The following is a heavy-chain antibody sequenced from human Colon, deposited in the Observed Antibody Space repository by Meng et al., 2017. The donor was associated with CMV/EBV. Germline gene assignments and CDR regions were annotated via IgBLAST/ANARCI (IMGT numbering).Heavy chain of an antibody. CDR3: ARSRNALVPYYDIPSL. Sequence: GGLRLSCVASGFTFSNYWMSWVRQAPGKGLEWVANIREDGNKKYYVASLKGRFTISRDNAKNSLYLQVDSLRAEDTAVYYCARSRNALVPYYDIPSLWGQGTTVTVSS. J-gene: IGHJ6*02. CDR1: GFTFSNYW. CDR2: IREDGNKK. V-gene: IGHV3-7*01. D-gene: IGHD3-9*01.